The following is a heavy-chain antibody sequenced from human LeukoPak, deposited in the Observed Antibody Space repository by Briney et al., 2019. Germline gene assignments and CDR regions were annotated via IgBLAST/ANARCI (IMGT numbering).Heavy chain of an antibody. J-gene: IGHJ5*02. V-gene: IGHV1-69*05. CDR1: GGTLSSYA. Sequence: ASVKVSCKASGGTLSSYAISWVRQAPGQGLEWMGGIIPIFGTANYAQKFQGRVTITTDESTSTAYMELSSLRSEDTAVYYCVAEGNWFDPWGQGTLVTVSS. CDR2: IIPIFGTA. CDR3: VAEGNWFDP.